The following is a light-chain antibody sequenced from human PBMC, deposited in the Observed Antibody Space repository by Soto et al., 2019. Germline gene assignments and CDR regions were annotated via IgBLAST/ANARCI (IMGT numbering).Light chain of an antibody. J-gene: IGKJ1*01. CDR2: AAS. Sequence: DIQMTQSPSSLSASVGDRVTITCRASHSISMYLAWYHQKTGKAPTLLIYAASTLQSGVPTRFSGSGSGTDFTLTISRLQPEDVATYYCQQYNSAPWTFGQGTKVEIK. CDR1: HSISMY. V-gene: IGKV1-27*01. CDR3: QQYNSAPWT.